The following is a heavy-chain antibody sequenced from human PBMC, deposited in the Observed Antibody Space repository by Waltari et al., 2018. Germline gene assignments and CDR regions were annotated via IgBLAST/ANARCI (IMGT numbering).Heavy chain of an antibody. J-gene: IGHJ3*02. V-gene: IGHV4-38-2*01. CDR1: GYSISSGYY. CDR2: IYHSGST. Sequence: QVQLQESGPGLVKPSETLSLTCAVSGYSISSGYYWGWIRQPPGKGLEWIGSIYHSGSTYSNPSLKSRVTRSVDTSKNQFSLKLSSVTAADTAVYYCARRSRYYDSSGYYYGTPDAFDIWGQGTMVTVSS. D-gene: IGHD3-22*01. CDR3: ARRSRYYDSSGYYYGTPDAFDI.